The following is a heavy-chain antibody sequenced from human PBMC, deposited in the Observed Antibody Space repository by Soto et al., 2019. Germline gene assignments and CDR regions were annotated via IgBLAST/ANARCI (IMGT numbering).Heavy chain of an antibody. V-gene: IGHV1-46*01. CDR2: INPSGGST. Sequence: ASVKVSCKASGYTFTTYYMYWVRQAPGQGLEWMGIINPSGGSTSFAQKFQGRVTMTRDTSTSTVYMELISLTSEDTAVYYCARDSAIFGVVITGPFDYWGQGTLVTVSS. CDR3: ARDSAIFGVVITGPFDY. D-gene: IGHD3-3*01. J-gene: IGHJ4*02. CDR1: GYTFTTYY.